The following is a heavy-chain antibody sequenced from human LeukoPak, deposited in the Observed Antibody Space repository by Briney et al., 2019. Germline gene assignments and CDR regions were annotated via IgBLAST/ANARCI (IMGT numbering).Heavy chain of an antibody. D-gene: IGHD3-22*01. CDR3: ARLSYYYDSSGYSSPKQNYFDY. Sequence: SETLSLTCTVSGGSINGYYWSWIRQPPGKGLEWIGYIHYSGSTNYNPSLKSRVTISVDTSKNQFSLKLSSVTAADTAVYYCARLSYYYDSSGYSSPKQNYFDYWGQGTLVTVSS. CDR1: GGSINGYY. V-gene: IGHV4-59*08. J-gene: IGHJ4*02. CDR2: IHYSGST.